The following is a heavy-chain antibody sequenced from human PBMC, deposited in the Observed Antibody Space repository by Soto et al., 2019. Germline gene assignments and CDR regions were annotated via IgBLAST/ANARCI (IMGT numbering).Heavy chain of an antibody. CDR3: ARDLGWAFDS. Sequence: EVQLVEPGGGSVQPGGSLRLSCAASGFTFSTFYMNWVRQAPGRGLEWISYISGGGRPISYADSVKGRFTISRDNAKNSLYLQMDSLTDEDTAVYYCARDLGWAFDSWGQGTLVTVSS. D-gene: IGHD6-19*01. V-gene: IGHV3-48*02. J-gene: IGHJ4*02. CDR1: GFTFSTFY. CDR2: ISGGGRPI.